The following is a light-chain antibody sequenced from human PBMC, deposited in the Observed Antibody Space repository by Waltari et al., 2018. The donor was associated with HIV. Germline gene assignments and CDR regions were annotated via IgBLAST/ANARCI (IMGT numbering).Light chain of an antibody. V-gene: IGKV1-39*01. J-gene: IGKJ3*01. CDR2: GAS. Sequence: DIQMTQSPSSLSASVGDRVTITCRASQSISTYLCWYQQKPGKAPKLLICGASSLQRGVPSRFSGSGSGTDFTLTIISLQPEDFATYYCQESYSAPFPFGPGTKVD. CDR3: QESYSAPFP. CDR1: QSISTY.